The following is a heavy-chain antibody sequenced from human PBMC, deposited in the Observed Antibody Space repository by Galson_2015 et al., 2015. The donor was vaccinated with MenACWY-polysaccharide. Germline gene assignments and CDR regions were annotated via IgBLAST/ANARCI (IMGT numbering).Heavy chain of an antibody. CDR3: ARAGLVDLDY. D-gene: IGHD6-19*01. V-gene: IGHV3-48*01. CDR2: ISSSSTTI. J-gene: IGHJ4*02. Sequence: SLRLSCAASGFTFSLYNMHWVRQAPGKGLGWVSYISSSSTTIYYADSVKGRFTISRDNAKNSLHLQMNSLRAEDTAVYYCARAGLVDLDYWGQGTLVTVSS. CDR1: GFTFSLYN.